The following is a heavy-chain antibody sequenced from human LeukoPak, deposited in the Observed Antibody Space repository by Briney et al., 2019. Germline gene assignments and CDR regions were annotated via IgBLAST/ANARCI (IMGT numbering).Heavy chain of an antibody. J-gene: IGHJ4*02. D-gene: IGHD6-13*01. V-gene: IGHV4-39*01. CDR1: GGSISSSSYY. Sequence: RTSETLSLTCTVSGGSISSSSYYWGWIRQPPGKGLEWIGSIYYSGSTYYNPSLKSRVTISVDTSKNQFSLRLSSVTATDTAVYYCARLGEGYSSSWYVDYWGQGTLVTVSS. CDR2: IYYSGST. CDR3: ARLGEGYSSSWYVDY.